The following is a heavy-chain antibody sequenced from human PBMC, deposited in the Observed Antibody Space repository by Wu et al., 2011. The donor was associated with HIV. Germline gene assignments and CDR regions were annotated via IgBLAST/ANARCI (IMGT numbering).Heavy chain of an antibody. CDR3: VRVGYDSRGFYRDAFDV. D-gene: IGHD3-22*01. CDR2: INPKNDNT. Sequence: QVQLVQSGAEVKKPGASVKVSCKASGYTFIDYYIHWVRQAPGQGLEWMGWINPKNDNTEESQKLQGRVTMTKDTSVNTIYMEVSSLRPDDTATYYCVRVGYDSRGFYRDAFDVWGQGTSLTVAS. V-gene: IGHV1-2*02. J-gene: IGHJ3*01. CDR1: GYTFIDYY.